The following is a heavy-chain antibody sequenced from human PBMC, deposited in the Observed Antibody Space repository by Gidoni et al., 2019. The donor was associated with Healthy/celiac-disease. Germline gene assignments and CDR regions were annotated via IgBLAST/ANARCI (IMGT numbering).Heavy chain of an antibody. J-gene: IGHJ4*02. D-gene: IGHD2-15*01. V-gene: IGHV3-11*06. CDR3: ARAPQDIVVVVAAPLDY. Sequence: VKGRFTISRDNAKNSLYLQMNSLRAEDTAVYYCARAPQDIVVVVAAPLDYWGQGTLVTVSS.